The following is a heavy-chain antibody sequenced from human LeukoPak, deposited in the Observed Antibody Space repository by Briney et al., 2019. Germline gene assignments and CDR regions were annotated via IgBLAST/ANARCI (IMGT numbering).Heavy chain of an antibody. CDR2: INHSGST. D-gene: IGHD2-15*01. Sequence: SETLSLTCAVYGGSFSGYYWSWIRQPPGKGLEWIGEINHSGSTNYNPSLKSRVTISVDTSKNQFSLKLSSVTAADTAVYYCARMRTVVVVAATQHHFDYWGQGTLVTVSS. CDR3: ARMRTVVVVAATQHHFDY. J-gene: IGHJ4*02. V-gene: IGHV4-34*01. CDR1: GGSFSGYY.